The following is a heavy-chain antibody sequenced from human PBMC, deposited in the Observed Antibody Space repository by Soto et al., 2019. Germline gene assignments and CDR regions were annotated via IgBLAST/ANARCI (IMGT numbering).Heavy chain of an antibody. CDR3: AKDRGYYDSSGYPFY. CDR2: ISGSGGST. CDR1: GVTISSYA. V-gene: IGHV3-23*01. Sequence: GGSLRLSCAASGVTISSYAMSWVRQTPGKGLEWVSAISGSGGSTYYADSVKGRFTISRDNSKNTLYLQMNSLRAEDTAVYYCAKDRGYYDSSGYPFYWGQGTLVTVSS. D-gene: IGHD3-22*01. J-gene: IGHJ4*02.